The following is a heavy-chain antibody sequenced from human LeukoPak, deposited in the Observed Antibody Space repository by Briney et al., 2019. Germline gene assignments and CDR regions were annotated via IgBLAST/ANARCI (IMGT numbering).Heavy chain of an antibody. V-gene: IGHV3-30*04. Sequence: GGSLRLSCAASGFTFSSYAMHWVRQAPGKGLEWVAVISYDGSNKYYADSVKGRFTISRDNSKNTLYLQMNSLRAEDTAVYYCARAHLSIAVAGTSAFDIWGQGTMVTVSS. D-gene: IGHD6-19*01. J-gene: IGHJ3*02. CDR2: ISYDGSNK. CDR1: GFTFSSYA. CDR3: ARAHLSIAVAGTSAFDI.